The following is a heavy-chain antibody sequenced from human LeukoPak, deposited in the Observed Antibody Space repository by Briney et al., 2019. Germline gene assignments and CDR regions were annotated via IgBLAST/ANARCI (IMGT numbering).Heavy chain of an antibody. CDR3: AKSNGYDLVDI. D-gene: IGHD3/OR15-3a*01. J-gene: IGHJ3*02. CDR1: GGSISTSNYY. V-gene: IGHV4-39*07. CDR2: IFYSGST. Sequence: SETLSLTCTVSGGSISTSNYYWGWIRQPPGRGLEWIGNIFYSGSTYYSPSVKSRVTISLDTSRNQFSLKLNSVTAADTAVYYCAKSNGYDLVDIWGQGTMVTVSS.